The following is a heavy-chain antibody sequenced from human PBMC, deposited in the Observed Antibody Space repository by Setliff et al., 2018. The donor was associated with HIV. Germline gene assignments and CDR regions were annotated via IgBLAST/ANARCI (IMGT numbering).Heavy chain of an antibody. CDR3: AKPTNGFYPRAFDT. CDR2: VHVGGGRT. J-gene: IGHJ3*02. V-gene: IGHV3-23*01. D-gene: IGHD2-2*03. CDR1: GFAFNTYD. Sequence: QTGGSLRLSCAASGFAFNTYDMNWVRQAPGQRPEWVSVVHVGGGRTDYADSVRGRFVISRDDSKNMLYLQMSGLRGDDTAMYYCAKPTNGFYPRAFDTWGPGTMVTVSS.